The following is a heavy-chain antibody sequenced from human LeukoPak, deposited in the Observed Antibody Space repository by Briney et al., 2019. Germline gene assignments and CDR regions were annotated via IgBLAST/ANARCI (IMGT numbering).Heavy chain of an antibody. Sequence: PGGSLKLSCAASGFTFSGSAMHWVRQASGKGLEWVGRIRSKANSYATAYAASVKGRFTISRDDSKNTAYLQMNSLRAEDTAVYYCAKGGNEVVVVPRALDYWGQGTLVTVSS. D-gene: IGHD2-15*01. CDR3: AKGGNEVVVVPRALDY. CDR2: IRSKANSYAT. J-gene: IGHJ4*02. V-gene: IGHV3-73*01. CDR1: GFTFSGSA.